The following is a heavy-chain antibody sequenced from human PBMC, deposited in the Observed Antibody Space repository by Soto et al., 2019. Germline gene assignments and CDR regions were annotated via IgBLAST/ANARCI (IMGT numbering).Heavy chain of an antibody. CDR2: MFYSGAT. CDR3: ARHKSGSDWLDP. J-gene: IGHJ5*02. D-gene: IGHD2-15*01. V-gene: IGHV4-39*01. CDR1: GGSISDISYC. Sequence: ETLSLTCTVSGGSISDISYCWGWIRQPPGKGLQWIGCMFYSGATYYNPSLKNRVTLSVDTSNNEFSLKLVSVTAPDTAVYYCARHKSGSDWLDPWGQGTLVTVSS.